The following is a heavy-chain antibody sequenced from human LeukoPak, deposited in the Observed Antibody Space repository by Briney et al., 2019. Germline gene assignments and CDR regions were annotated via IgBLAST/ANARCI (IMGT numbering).Heavy chain of an antibody. Sequence: GGSLRLSCAASGFTLSSYGMHWVRQAPGKGLEWVAVISYDGSNKYYADSVKGRFTISRDNSKNTLYLQMNSLRAEDTAVYYCAREVDYWGQGTLVTVSS. CDR3: AREVDY. V-gene: IGHV3-30*19. J-gene: IGHJ4*02. CDR2: ISYDGSNK. CDR1: GFTLSSYG.